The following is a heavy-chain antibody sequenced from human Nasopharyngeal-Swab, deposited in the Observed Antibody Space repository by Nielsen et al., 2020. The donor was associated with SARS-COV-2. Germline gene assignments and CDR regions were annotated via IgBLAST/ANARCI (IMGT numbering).Heavy chain of an antibody. CDR1: GFTFDDYA. CDR3: AKAPVSVSVAGTFDY. CDR2: ITWNGNSI. J-gene: IGHJ4*02. D-gene: IGHD6-19*01. V-gene: IGHV3-9*01. Sequence: GGSLRLSCAASGFTFDDYAMHWVRQAPGKGLEWVSGITWNGNSIDYADSVKGRFTISRDNAKNSLYLQMNSLRTEDTALYYCAKAPVSVSVAGTFDYWGQGTLVTVSP.